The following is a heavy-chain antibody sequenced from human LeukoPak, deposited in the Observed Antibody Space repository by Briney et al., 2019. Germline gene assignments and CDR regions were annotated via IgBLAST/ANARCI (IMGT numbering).Heavy chain of an antibody. CDR2: ISGSGGST. CDR1: GFTFSSYA. CDR3: ARDRNMITFGGVIVTIDY. Sequence: PGGSLRLSCAASGFTFSSYAMSWVRQAPGKGLEWVSAISGSGGSTYYADSVKGRFTISRDNSKNTLYLQMNSLRAEDTAVYYCARDRNMITFGGVIVTIDYWGQGALVTVSS. D-gene: IGHD3-16*02. V-gene: IGHV3-23*01. J-gene: IGHJ4*02.